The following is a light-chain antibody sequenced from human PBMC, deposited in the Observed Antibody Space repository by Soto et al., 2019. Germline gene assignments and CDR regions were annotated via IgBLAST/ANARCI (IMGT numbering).Light chain of an antibody. J-gene: IGKJ3*01. CDR1: QGIINY. Sequence: IQLTQSPSSLSASVGDRVTITCRASQGIINYLAWYQQKPGKALKLLIYGSSTLQSGVPSRFGGSGSGTNFTLTVSSLQPEDLATYYCQQLFMYPPTFGPGTKVDIK. CDR3: QQLFMYPPT. V-gene: IGKV1-9*01. CDR2: GSS.